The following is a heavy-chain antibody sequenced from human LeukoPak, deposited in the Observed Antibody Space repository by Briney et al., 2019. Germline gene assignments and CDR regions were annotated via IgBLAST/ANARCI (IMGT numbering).Heavy chain of an antibody. CDR1: GFAFHTFS. CDR2: IPQSGGTP. V-gene: IGHV3-23*01. CDR3: AKRGVVIRVILVGFHKQAYYFDS. J-gene: IGHJ4*02. D-gene: IGHD3-22*01. Sequence: PGGSLRLSCVASGFAFHTFSLTWVRQAPGKGPEWVSAIPQSGGTPSYADSVKGRFTISRDNPKNTLYLQMNSLRVEDTAVYFCAKRGVVIRVILVGFHKQAYYFDSWGQGALVTVSS.